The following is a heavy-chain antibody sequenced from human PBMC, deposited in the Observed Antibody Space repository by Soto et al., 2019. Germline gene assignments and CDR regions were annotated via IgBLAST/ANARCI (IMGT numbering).Heavy chain of an antibody. Sequence: ASVKVSCKASGYTFTSYGISWVRQAPGQGLEWMGWISAYNDNTNYAQKLQGRVTMTTDTSTSTAYMELRSLRSDDTAVYYCARSSIFGVVQSYYYGMDVWGQGTTVTVSS. V-gene: IGHV1-18*01. CDR3: ARSSIFGVVQSYYYGMDV. D-gene: IGHD3-3*01. CDR1: GYTFTSYG. CDR2: ISAYNDNT. J-gene: IGHJ6*02.